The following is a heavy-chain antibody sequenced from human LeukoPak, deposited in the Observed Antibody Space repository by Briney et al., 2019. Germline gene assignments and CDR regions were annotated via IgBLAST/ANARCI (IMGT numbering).Heavy chain of an antibody. J-gene: IGHJ4*01. CDR3: ATYGSGSGTFFDS. CDR1: GYMFSYYY. Sequence: GGSLRLSCAASGYMFSYYYMSWIRQPPAKGLAWLSYISHSGSTIYYADSVKGRFTISRDNAKNSLYLQMNSLRAEDTALYYCATYGSGSGTFFDSWGQGTLVTVSS. V-gene: IGHV3-11*04. D-gene: IGHD3-10*01. CDR2: ISHSGSTI.